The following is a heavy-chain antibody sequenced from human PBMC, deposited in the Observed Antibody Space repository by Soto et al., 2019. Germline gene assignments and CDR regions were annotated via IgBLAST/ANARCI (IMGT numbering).Heavy chain of an antibody. CDR3: ARIGGVVVINSSFDY. Sequence: SETLSLTCTVSGGSISISSYYWGCIRQPPGKGLEWIGSIYYSGSTYYNPSLKSRVTISVDTSKNQFSLKLSSVTAADTAVYYCARIGGVVVINSSFDYWGQGTLVTVSS. CDR1: GGSISISSYY. CDR2: IYYSGST. J-gene: IGHJ4*02. V-gene: IGHV4-39*01. D-gene: IGHD3-22*01.